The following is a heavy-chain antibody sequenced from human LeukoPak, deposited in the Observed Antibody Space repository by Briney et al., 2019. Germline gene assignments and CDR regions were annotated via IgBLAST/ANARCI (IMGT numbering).Heavy chain of an antibody. Sequence: GRSLRLSCAASGFTFSSYGMHWVRQAPGKGLEWVAVISYDGSNKYYADSVKGRFTISRDNSKNTLYLQMSSLRAEDTAVYYCAKKAGSRTDQYPLDYWGQGTLVTVSS. V-gene: IGHV3-30*18. CDR1: GFTFSSYG. D-gene: IGHD2-15*01. CDR2: ISYDGSNK. CDR3: AKKAGSRTDQYPLDY. J-gene: IGHJ4*02.